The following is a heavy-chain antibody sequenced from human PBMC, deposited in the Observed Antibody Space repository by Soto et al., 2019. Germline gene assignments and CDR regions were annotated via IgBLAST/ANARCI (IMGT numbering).Heavy chain of an antibody. J-gene: IGHJ4*02. CDR3: AKEAPLSYCGGDCYSGFFDY. CDR1: GFTFDDYA. CDR2: ISWNSGSI. D-gene: IGHD2-21*02. Sequence: EVQLVESGGGLVQPGRSLRLSCAASGFTFDDYAMHWVRQAPGKGLEWVSGISWNSGSIGYADSVKGRFTISRDNAKNSLYLQMNSLRAEDTALYYCAKEAPLSYCGGDCYSGFFDYWGQGTLVTVSS. V-gene: IGHV3-9*01.